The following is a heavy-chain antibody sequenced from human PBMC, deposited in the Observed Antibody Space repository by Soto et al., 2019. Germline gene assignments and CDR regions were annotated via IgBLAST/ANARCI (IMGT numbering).Heavy chain of an antibody. CDR2: ISAYNGNT. J-gene: IGHJ5*02. D-gene: IGHD5-12*01. CDR3: ARLGRMVVATTNWFDP. Sequence: APVKLTSKASGYAFTSNGISWVRQAPGQGLEWMGWISAYNGNTNYAQKLQGRVTMTTDTSTSTAYMELRSLRSDDTAVYYCARLGRMVVATTNWFDPWGQGTLVTVSS. CDR1: GYAFTSNG. V-gene: IGHV1-18*01.